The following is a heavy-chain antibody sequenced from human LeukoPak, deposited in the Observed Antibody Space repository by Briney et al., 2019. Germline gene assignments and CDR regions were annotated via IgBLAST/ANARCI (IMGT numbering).Heavy chain of an antibody. D-gene: IGHD6-25*01. CDR1: GGSFSGYY. V-gene: IGHV4-34*01. J-gene: IGHJ6*02. CDR2: INHSGST. Sequence: SETLSLTCAVYGGSFSGYYWSWIRQPPGKGLEWIGEINHSGSTNYNPSLKSRVTISVDTSKIQFSLKLSSVTAADTAVYYCARMRLPSYYYYYGMDVWGQGTTVTVSS. CDR3: ARMRLPSYYYYYGMDV.